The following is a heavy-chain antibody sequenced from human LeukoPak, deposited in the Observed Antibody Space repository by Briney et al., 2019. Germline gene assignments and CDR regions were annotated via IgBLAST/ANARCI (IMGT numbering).Heavy chain of an antibody. J-gene: IGHJ6*02. Sequence: LTGGSLRLSCAASGFTFSSYGMHWVRQAPGKGLEWVAVISYDGSNKYYADSVKGRFTISRDNSKNTLYLQMNSLRAEDTAVYYCAKDFYGDYLYGMDVWGQGTTVTVSS. CDR1: GFTFSSYG. CDR3: AKDFYGDYLYGMDV. D-gene: IGHD4-17*01. V-gene: IGHV3-30*18. CDR2: ISYDGSNK.